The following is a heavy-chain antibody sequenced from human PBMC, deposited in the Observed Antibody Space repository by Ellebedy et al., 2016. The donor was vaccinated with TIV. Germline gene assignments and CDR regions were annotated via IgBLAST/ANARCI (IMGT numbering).Heavy chain of an antibody. J-gene: IGHJ4*02. CDR3: AKENHSRGYGAYFDH. CDR1: GFTFSTFG. Sequence: PGGSLRLSCEASGFTFSTFGMHWVRQAPGKGLDWVAVVSSSGTTQYYTDSVKDRFTISRDNSKNTLYLQMNGLRAEDTAVYYCAKENHSRGYGAYFDHWGQGTLVTVSS. V-gene: IGHV3-30*18. D-gene: IGHD3-22*01. CDR2: VSSSGTTQ.